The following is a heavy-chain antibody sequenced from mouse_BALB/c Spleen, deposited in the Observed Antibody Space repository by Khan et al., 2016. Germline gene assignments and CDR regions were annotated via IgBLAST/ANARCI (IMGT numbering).Heavy chain of an antibody. J-gene: IGHJ1*01. CDR3: ARDLNWYFDV. V-gene: IGHV5-4*02. Sequence: EVELVESGGGLVKPGGSLKLSCAASGCTFSDYYMYWVRQTPEKRLEWVATISDGGSYTYYPDSVKGRFTISRDTAKNNLYLQMSSLKSEDTAMYYCARDLNWYFDVWGAGTTVTVSS. CDR2: ISDGGSYT. CDR1: GCTFSDYY.